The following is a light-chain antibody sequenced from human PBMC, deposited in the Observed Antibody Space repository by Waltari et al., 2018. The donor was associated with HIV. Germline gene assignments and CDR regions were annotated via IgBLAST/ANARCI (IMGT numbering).Light chain of an antibody. CDR2: DVS. CDR1: SSDVGGYDF. V-gene: IGLV2-14*03. CDR3: NSYTSSSTLYV. Sequence: QSALTQPASVSGSPGQSITISCTGTSSDVGGYDFVSWYQQYPGKAPKLIIYDVSHRPSGISNRFSGSKSGNTASLTISGLRAEDEADYYCNSYTSSSTLYVFGGGTKVTVL. J-gene: IGLJ1*01.